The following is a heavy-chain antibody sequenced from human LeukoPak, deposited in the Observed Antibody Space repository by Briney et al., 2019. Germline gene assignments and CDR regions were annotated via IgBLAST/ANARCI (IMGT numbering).Heavy chain of an antibody. CDR3: AKDVRSYYDSSGTSYMDV. Sequence: GRSLRLSCAASGFTFDDYAMHWVRQPPGNGLEWVSGISWNSGSIGYADSVKGRFTISRDNAKNSLYLQMNSLRAEDTALYYCAKDVRSYYDSSGTSYMDVWGKGTTVTVSS. CDR1: GFTFDDYA. D-gene: IGHD3-22*01. CDR2: ISWNSGSI. V-gene: IGHV3-9*01. J-gene: IGHJ6*03.